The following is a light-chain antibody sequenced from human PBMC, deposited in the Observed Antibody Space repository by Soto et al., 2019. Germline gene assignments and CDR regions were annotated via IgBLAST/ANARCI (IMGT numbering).Light chain of an antibody. V-gene: IGLV2-14*01. CDR2: EVT. Sequence: QSVLTQPASVSGSPGQSITISCTGTSSDVGGYNYFSWYQQHPGKAPKLMIYEVTNRPSGVSNRFSGSKSGNTASLTISGLQAEDEADYYCSSYTSRSTLVFGTGTKVTVL. CDR3: SSYTSRSTLV. CDR1: SSDVGGYNY. J-gene: IGLJ1*01.